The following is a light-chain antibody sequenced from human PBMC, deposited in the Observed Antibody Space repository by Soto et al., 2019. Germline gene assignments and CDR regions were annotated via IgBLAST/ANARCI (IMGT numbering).Light chain of an antibody. CDR3: QQRSNWPPALT. CDR1: QSVSSSY. Sequence: EIVLQQSPGTLSLSPGASAPLSCQARQSVSSSYLAWYQQKPGQAPRLLIYDASNRATGIPARFSGSGSGTDFTLTISSLEPEDFAVYYCQQRSNWPPALTVGGGTKVDI. V-gene: IGKV3-11*01. CDR2: DAS. J-gene: IGKJ4*02.